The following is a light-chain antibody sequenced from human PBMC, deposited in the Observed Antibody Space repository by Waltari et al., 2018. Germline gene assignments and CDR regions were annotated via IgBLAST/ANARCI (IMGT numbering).Light chain of an antibody. V-gene: IGKV1-5*01. CDR3: QQYSSYSAVS. Sequence: DIQMTQSPSTLSASVGDRVTITCRASQTINNWLAWYQQKPGKAPKVLIYGSSNLESGVPSRFICSGSGTKFTLTLTSLQPDDFARYYCQQYSSYSAVSFGGGTRVEIK. CDR2: GSS. CDR1: QTINNW. J-gene: IGKJ4*01.